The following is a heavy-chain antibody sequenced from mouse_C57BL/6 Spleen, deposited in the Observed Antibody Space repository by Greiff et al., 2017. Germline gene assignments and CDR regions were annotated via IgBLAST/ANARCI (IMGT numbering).Heavy chain of an antibody. V-gene: IGHV1-39*01. D-gene: IGHD1-1*01. CDR1: GYSFTDYN. Sequence: EVQLQQSGPELVKPGASVKISCKASGYSFTDYNMHWVKQSNGNGLEWIGVINPNNGTTSYNQKFKGKATLTVDQSASTAYMQLNSLTSEDSAVYYCAKIVATGNYAMDYWGQGTSVTVSS. CDR3: AKIVATGNYAMDY. J-gene: IGHJ4*01. CDR2: INPNNGTT.